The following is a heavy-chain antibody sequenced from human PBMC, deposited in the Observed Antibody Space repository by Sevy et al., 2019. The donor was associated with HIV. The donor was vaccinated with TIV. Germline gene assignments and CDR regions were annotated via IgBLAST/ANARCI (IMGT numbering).Heavy chain of an antibody. V-gene: IGHV3-30-3*01. CDR1: GLTFSSHA. CDR3: ARDSGCSIKYSPGGY. Sequence: GGSLRLSCAASGLTFSSHAMHWVRQAPGKGLEWVAVISYEAGNTKYYAESVKGRFTISRDNSKNTLYLQMNSLRAEDTAVYFCARDSGCSIKYSPGGYWGQGTLVTVSS. CDR2: ISYEAGNTK. D-gene: IGHD2-21*01. J-gene: IGHJ4*02.